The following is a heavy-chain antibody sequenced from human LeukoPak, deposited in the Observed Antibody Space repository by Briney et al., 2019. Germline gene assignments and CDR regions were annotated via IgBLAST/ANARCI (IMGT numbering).Heavy chain of an antibody. CDR2: INHSGST. J-gene: IGHJ4*02. CDR3: ARAFGGSSDY. D-gene: IGHD2-15*01. CDR1: GGSFSAYY. Sequence: SETLSLTCAVYGGSFSAYYWSWIRQPPGKGLEWIGEINHSGSTNYNPSLKSRVTMSVDTSKNQFSLKLSSVTAADTAVYYCARAFGGSSDYWGQGTLVTVSS. V-gene: IGHV4-34*01.